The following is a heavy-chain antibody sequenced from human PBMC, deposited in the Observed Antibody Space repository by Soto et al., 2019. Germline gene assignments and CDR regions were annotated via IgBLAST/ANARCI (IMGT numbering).Heavy chain of an antibody. V-gene: IGHV2-5*02. CDR1: GFSLSTSGVG. J-gene: IGHJ4*02. CDR3: ALRTTTYYFDY. CDR2: IFWADDK. Sequence: QITLKESGPTLVKPTQTLTLTCTFSGFSLSTSGVGVGWFRQPPGKALEWLALIFWADDKRYSPSLKSRPTITKDTSKNQVVLTMTNMDPVDTATYYCALRTTTYYFDYWGQGTLVTVSS. D-gene: IGHD1-1*01.